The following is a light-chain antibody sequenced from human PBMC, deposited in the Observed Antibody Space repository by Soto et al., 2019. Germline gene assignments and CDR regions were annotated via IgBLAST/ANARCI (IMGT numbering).Light chain of an antibody. J-gene: IGKJ1*01. CDR3: PEYNDNCT. CDR1: QSISSW. V-gene: IGKV1-5*03. Sequence: DIQMTESPSTLSASVGDRVTITCRASQSISSWLAWYQQKPGTAPKLLIYKASTLQSGVPSRFSGSGSGTEFTLTISSLQPDDSATSSSPEYNDNCTFGQGTKVDIK. CDR2: KAS.